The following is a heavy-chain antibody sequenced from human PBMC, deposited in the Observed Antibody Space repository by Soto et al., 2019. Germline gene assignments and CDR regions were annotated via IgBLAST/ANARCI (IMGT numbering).Heavy chain of an antibody. CDR1: GYTFTVYY. V-gene: IGHV1-2*02. CDR2: INPKSGGT. Sequence: QVQLVQSGAEEKKPGASVNVSCKASGYTFTVYYMHWLRQAPGQGLEWMGWINPKSGGTMYPQKYQGRVTMTWDTSISTASMALTRLRSDDTAVYYCARDLAKGGGSAGFDYWGQGTLVTVSS. J-gene: IGHJ4*02. D-gene: IGHD1-26*01. CDR3: ARDLAKGGGSAGFDY.